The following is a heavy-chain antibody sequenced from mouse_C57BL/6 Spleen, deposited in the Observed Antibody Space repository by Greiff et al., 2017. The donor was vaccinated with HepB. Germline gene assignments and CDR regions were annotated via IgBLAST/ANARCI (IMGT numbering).Heavy chain of an antibody. D-gene: IGHD2-1*01. Sequence: EVKVVESGGGLVKPGGSLKLSCAASGFTFSDYGMHWVRQAPEKGLEWVAYISSGSSTIYYADTVKGRLTISRDNAQNTLFLQMTSLRSEDTAMYYCATRGNYYYYALDYWGQGTSVTVSS. CDR2: ISSGSSTI. J-gene: IGHJ4*01. CDR3: ATRGNYYYYALDY. CDR1: GFTFSDYG. V-gene: IGHV5-17*01.